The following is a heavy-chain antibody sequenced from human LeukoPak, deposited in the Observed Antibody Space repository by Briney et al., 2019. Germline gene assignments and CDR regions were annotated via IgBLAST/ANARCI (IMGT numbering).Heavy chain of an antibody. V-gene: IGHV3-23*01. Sequence: PGGSLRLSCAASGFTFSSYAMSWVRQAPGKGLEWVSAISGSGGSTYYADSVKGWFTISRDNSKNTLYLQMNSLRAEDTAVYYCAKHLYSGSYYYFDYWGQGTLVTVSS. D-gene: IGHD1-26*01. CDR1: GFTFSSYA. CDR3: AKHLYSGSYYYFDY. CDR2: ISGSGGST. J-gene: IGHJ4*02.